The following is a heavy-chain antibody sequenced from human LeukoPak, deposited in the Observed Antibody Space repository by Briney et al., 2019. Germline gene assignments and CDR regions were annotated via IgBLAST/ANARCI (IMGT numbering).Heavy chain of an antibody. CDR1: GFTVSSNY. D-gene: IGHD2-21*01. CDR2: INWNGGST. V-gene: IGHV3-20*04. CDR3: ARAFKYSMSGYYFDY. J-gene: IGHJ4*02. Sequence: GGSLRLSCVASGFTVSSNYMSWVRQAPGKGLEWVSGINWNGGSTGYADSVKGRFTISRDNAKKSLYLQMNSLRAEDTALYYCARAFKYSMSGYYFDYWGQGTLVTVSS.